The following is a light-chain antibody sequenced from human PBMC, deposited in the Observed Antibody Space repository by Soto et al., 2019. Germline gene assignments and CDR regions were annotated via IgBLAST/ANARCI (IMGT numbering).Light chain of an antibody. J-gene: IGKJ5*01. CDR3: QHYNTSPQT. CDR2: AAS. V-gene: IGKV3D-15*01. Sequence: DIVMTQSPATLSVSLGDGATIACGTSQTISNYLAWYQQKPGHPPRLLIYAASTRATGIPARFSGSGSATEFTLTISILQAEDCAVYCCQHYNTSPQTFGGGTRLEIK. CDR1: QTISNY.